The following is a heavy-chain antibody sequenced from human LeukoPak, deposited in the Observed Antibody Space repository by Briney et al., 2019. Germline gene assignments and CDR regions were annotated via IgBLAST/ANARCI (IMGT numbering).Heavy chain of an antibody. CDR1: GFTLSSYW. J-gene: IGHJ3*02. Sequence: GGSLRLSCAASGFTLSSYWMSWVRQAPGKGLEWVANINRDGSEKYYVDSVKGRFTISRDNAKNSLYLQMNSLRAEDTSVYYCARDDYGGKLDIWGQGTVVTVSS. CDR3: ARDDYGGKLDI. CDR2: INRDGSEK. V-gene: IGHV3-7*01. D-gene: IGHD4-23*01.